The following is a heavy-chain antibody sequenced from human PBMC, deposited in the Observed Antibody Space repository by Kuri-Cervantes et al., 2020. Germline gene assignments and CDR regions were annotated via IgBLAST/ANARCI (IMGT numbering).Heavy chain of an antibody. Sequence: ASVKVSCKASGYTFTSYDINWVRQAPGQGLEWMGWINPNSGDTNYAQKFQGRVTMTRDTSISTAYMELNRLTSDDTAVYYCARTAPVAFDAFEIWGQGTMVTVSS. D-gene: IGHD2-21*01. CDR1: GYTFTSYD. CDR3: ARTAPVAFDAFEI. CDR2: INPNSGDT. J-gene: IGHJ3*02. V-gene: IGHV1-2*02.